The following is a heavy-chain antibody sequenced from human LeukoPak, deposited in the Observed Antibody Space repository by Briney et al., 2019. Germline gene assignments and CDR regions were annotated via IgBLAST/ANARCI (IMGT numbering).Heavy chain of an antibody. Sequence: GRSLRLSCVASGFIFRNYAMHWVRQAPGKGLEWVAVGSHDGRNKIYGDSVKGRFTISRDNSKNTVYLQMDNLRPEDTAVYYCAKDRYSSTWSFFDFWGQGTLVTVSS. D-gene: IGHD6-13*01. V-gene: IGHV3-30*18. CDR3: AKDRYSSTWSFFDF. J-gene: IGHJ4*02. CDR2: GSHDGRNK. CDR1: GFIFRNYA.